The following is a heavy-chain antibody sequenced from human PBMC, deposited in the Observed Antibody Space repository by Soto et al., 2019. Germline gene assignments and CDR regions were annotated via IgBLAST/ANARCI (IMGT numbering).Heavy chain of an antibody. CDR3: ARDSPKYSGSYYGDDAFDI. D-gene: IGHD1-26*01. Sequence: QVQLVQSGAEVKKPGASVKVSCKASGYTFTSYGISWGRQAPGHGLEWMGWISAYNGNTNYAQKLQVRVTMTTDTSTSTAYMELRSLRSDDTAVYYCARDSPKYSGSYYGDDAFDIWGQGTMVTVSS. J-gene: IGHJ3*02. CDR2: ISAYNGNT. CDR1: GYTFTSYG. V-gene: IGHV1-18*01.